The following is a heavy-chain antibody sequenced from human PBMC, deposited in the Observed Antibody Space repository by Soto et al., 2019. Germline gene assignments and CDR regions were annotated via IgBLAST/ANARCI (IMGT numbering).Heavy chain of an antibody. Sequence: QVQLQESGPGLVKPSQTLSLTCTVSGGSITSDHYWSWIRQAPWKGLEWIGHIYYSGSTDYNPSLKSRLFISIDTSKSQFSLRLSSVTAADTAVYFGAREWYKSSDVLYYFDYWGHGTLVTVSS. V-gene: IGHV4-30-4*01. CDR3: AREWYKSSDVLYYFDY. CDR2: IYYSGST. J-gene: IGHJ4*01. D-gene: IGHD1-1*01. CDR1: GGSITSDHY.